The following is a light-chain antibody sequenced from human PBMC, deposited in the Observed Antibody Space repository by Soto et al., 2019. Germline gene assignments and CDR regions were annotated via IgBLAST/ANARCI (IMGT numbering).Light chain of an antibody. CDR2: GVS. CDR3: QQRSNWRFT. V-gene: IGKV3D-20*02. CDR1: QSVSGTY. J-gene: IGKJ3*01. Sequence: EVVLTQSPGTLSLSPGERATLSCRASQSVSGTYLAWYQQKPGQAPRLLIYGVSSRATGIPDRFSGSGSGTDFTLTISRLEPEDFAVYYCQQRSNWRFTFGPGTKVDIK.